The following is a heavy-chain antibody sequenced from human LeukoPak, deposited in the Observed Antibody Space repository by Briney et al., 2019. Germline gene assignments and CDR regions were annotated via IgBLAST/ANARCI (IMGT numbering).Heavy chain of an antibody. D-gene: IGHD5-24*01. CDR3: AKDSRWYSDDDY. CDR1: GFTFSSYG. J-gene: IGHJ4*02. Sequence: GGSLRLSCAASGFTFSSYGMHWVRQAPGKGLEWVAVISYDGSNKYYADSVKGRFTISRDNSKNTLYLQMNCLRAEDTAVYYCAKDSRWYSDDDYWGQGTLVTVSS. CDR2: ISYDGSNK. V-gene: IGHV3-30*18.